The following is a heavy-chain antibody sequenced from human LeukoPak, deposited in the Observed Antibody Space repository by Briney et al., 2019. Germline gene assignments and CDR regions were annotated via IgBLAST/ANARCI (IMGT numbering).Heavy chain of an antibody. D-gene: IGHD3-10*01. CDR3: ARAVPPSGLYYYYYYMDV. J-gene: IGHJ6*03. CDR2: IYYSGST. V-gene: IGHV4-59*01. CDR1: GGSISSYY. Sequence: SETLSLTCTVSGGSISSYYWSWIRQPPGKGLEWIGYIYYSGSTNYNPSLKSRVTISVDRSENQFSLKLSSVTAADTAVYYCARAVPPSGLYYYYYYMDVWGKGTTVTVSS.